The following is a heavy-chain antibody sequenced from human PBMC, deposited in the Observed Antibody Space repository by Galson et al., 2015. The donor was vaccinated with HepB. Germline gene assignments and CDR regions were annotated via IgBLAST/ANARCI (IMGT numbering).Heavy chain of an antibody. CDR1: GYTFTGYY. V-gene: IGHV1-2*04. D-gene: IGHD1-26*01. CDR3: ARGKKGDVRDYYDGMDV. J-gene: IGHJ6*02. CDR2: INPNSGGT. Sequence: SVKVSCKASGYTFTGYYMHWVRQAPGQGLEWMGWINPNSGGTNYAQKFQGWVTMTRDTSISTAYMELNRLRSDDTAVYYCARGKKGDVRDYYDGMDVWGQGTTVTVSS.